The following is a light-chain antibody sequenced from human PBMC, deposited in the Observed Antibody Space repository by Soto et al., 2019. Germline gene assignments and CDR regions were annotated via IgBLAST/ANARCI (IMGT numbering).Light chain of an antibody. V-gene: IGLV4-69*01. Sequence: QPVLTQSPSASASLGASVKLTCTLSSGHSTYAIAWHQQQPEKGPRYLMKVNNDGSHDRGDGIPDRFSGSSSGAERYLTISSLQSEDEADYYCQTWGTGSWVFGGGTKVTVL. CDR2: VNNDGSH. CDR3: QTWGTGSWV. J-gene: IGLJ3*02. CDR1: SGHSTYA.